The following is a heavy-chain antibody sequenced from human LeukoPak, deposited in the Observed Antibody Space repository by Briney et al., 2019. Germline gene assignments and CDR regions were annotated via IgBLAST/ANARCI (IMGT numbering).Heavy chain of an antibody. V-gene: IGHV3-30*02. D-gene: IGHD2-2*01. Sequence: GGSLRLSCAASGFIFSSYGMHWVRQAPGKGLEWVAFIRSDGSIKNYADSVKGRFIISRDNSKNTLYLQMNSLRAEDTAVYYCTKDRPEAYFDYWGQGTLVTVSS. CDR3: TKDRPEAYFDY. CDR1: GFIFSSYG. J-gene: IGHJ4*02. CDR2: IRSDGSIK.